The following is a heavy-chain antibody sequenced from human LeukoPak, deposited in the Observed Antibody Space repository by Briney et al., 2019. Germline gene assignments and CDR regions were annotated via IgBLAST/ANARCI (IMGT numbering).Heavy chain of an antibody. J-gene: IGHJ4*02. CDR3: AGALVPAAIFY. D-gene: IGHD2-2*01. V-gene: IGHV4-39*01. Sequence: SETLSLTCTVSGGSISSSSYYWGWIRQPPGKGLEWIGSIYYSGSTYYNPSLKSRVTISVDTSKNQFSLKLSSVTAADTAVYYCAGALVPAAIFYWGQGTLVTVSS. CDR2: IYYSGST. CDR1: GGSISSSSYY.